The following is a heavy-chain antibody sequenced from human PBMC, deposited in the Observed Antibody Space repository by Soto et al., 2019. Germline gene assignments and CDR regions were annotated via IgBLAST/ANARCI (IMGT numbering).Heavy chain of an antibody. CDR1: GFTFSNYY. J-gene: IGHJ3*02. V-gene: IGHV3-11*01. Sequence: QVQLVESGGGLVKPGGSLRLSCAASGFTFSNYYMSWIRQAPGKGLEWVSYISSSAGTIYYADSVKGRFTISRDNAKNSLYLQMNSRRAEDTAVYYCARSGIYCRGGSCYRGGFDIWGQGTMVTVSS. D-gene: IGHD2-15*01. CDR2: ISSSAGTI. CDR3: ARSGIYCRGGSCYRGGFDI.